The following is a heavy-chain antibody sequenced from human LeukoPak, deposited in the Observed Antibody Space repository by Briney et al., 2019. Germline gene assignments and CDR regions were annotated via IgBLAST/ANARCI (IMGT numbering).Heavy chain of an antibody. CDR3: AREWFGAKAAFDI. J-gene: IGHJ3*02. V-gene: IGHV3-21*01. CDR2: ISSSSSYI. CDR1: GFTFSSYS. D-gene: IGHD3-10*01. Sequence: GGSLRLSCAASGFTFSSYSMNWVRQAPGKGLEWVSSISSSSSYIYYADSVKGRFTISRDNSKNTLYLQMGSLRAEDMAVYYCAREWFGAKAAFDIWGQGTMVTVSS.